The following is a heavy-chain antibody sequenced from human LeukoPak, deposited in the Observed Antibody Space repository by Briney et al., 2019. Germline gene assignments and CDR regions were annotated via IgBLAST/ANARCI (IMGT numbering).Heavy chain of an antibody. CDR3: ASATGYPDYYYYGMDV. V-gene: IGHV3-7*02. CDR2: IKPDGNEK. Sequence: GGSLRLSCAASGFTFSGYWMSWVRQAPGKGLEWVANIKPDGNEKYYVDSVKGRLTISRDNSKNTLYLQMKSLRAEDTAVYYCASATGYPDYYYYGMDVWGQGTTVTVSS. D-gene: IGHD3-9*01. CDR1: GFTFSGYW. J-gene: IGHJ6*02.